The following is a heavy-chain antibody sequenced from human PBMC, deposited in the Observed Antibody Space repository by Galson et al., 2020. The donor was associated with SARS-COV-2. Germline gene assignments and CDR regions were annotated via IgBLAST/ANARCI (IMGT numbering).Heavy chain of an antibody. CDR1: GYSRTGYY. J-gene: IGHJ3*02. Sequence: SETLSLTCTVSGYSRTGYYWGWIRQSPGKGLEWIGYVHYSGDTSYNPSLERRVTISEDTSKNQLSLNWTSVTAADTALYYCARVRVITIVPRRGVFDIWGRGTMGTVSS. V-gene: IGHV4-59*01. D-gene: IGHD3-9*01. CDR2: VHYSGDT. CDR3: ARVRVITIVPRRGVFDI.